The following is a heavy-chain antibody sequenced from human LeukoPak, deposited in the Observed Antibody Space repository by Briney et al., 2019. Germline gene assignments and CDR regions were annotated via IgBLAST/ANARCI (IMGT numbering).Heavy chain of an antibody. J-gene: IGHJ4*02. CDR1: GFTFGDYA. CDR3: TRDGGGPYYYGSGSCYRPPTLQY. Sequence: QPGRSLRLSCTASGFTFGDYAMSWVRQAPGKGLEWVGFIRSNTYGGTPEYAASVKGRFTISRDDPKSVAYLRMNSLKTEDTAVYYCTRDGGGPYYYGSGSCYRPPTLQYWGQGTLVTVSS. D-gene: IGHD3-10*01. CDR2: IRSNTYGGTP. V-gene: IGHV3-49*04.